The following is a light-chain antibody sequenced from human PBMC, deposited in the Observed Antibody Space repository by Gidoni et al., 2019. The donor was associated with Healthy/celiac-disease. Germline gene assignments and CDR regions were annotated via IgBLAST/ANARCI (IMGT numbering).Light chain of an antibody. CDR3: QQYNNWPTWT. Sequence: EIVMPQSPATLSVSPGERATLSCRASQSVSSNLAWYQQKPGQAPRLLIYGASTRATGIPARFSGSGSGTEFTLTNSSLQSEDFAVYYCQQYNNWPTWTFGQGTKVEIK. CDR1: QSVSSN. J-gene: IGKJ1*01. V-gene: IGKV3-15*01. CDR2: GAS.